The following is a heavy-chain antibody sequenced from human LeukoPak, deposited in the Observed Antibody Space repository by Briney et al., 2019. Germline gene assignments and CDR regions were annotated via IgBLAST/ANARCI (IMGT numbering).Heavy chain of an antibody. J-gene: IGHJ4*02. Sequence: PSETLSLTCAVYGGSFSGYYWSWIRQPPGKGLEWIGEINHSGSTNYNPSLKSRVTISVDTSKNQFSLKLSYVTAADTAVYYCARNRLRLQPGGYWGQGTLVTVSS. CDR1: GGSFSGYY. D-gene: IGHD4-11*01. CDR2: INHSGST. V-gene: IGHV4-34*01. CDR3: ARNRLRLQPGGY.